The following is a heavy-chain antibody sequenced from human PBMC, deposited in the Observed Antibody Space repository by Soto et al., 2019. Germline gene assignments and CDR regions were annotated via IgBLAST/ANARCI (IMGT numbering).Heavy chain of an antibody. V-gene: IGHV3-11*06. Sequence: GGSLRLSCAASGFTFSDYYMSWIRQAPGKGLEWVSYISSSSSYTNYADSVKGRFTISRDNAKNSLYLQMNSLRAEDTAVYYCARETFKDTAMVMNAFDIWGKGTMVTVSS. CDR3: ARETFKDTAMVMNAFDI. J-gene: IGHJ3*02. CDR1: GFTFSDYY. CDR2: ISSSSSYT. D-gene: IGHD5-18*01.